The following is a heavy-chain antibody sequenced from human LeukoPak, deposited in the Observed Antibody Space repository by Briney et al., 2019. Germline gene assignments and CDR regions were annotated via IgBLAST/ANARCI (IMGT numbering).Heavy chain of an antibody. J-gene: IGHJ6*02. Sequence: PGGSLRLSCAASGFTFSDYYMSWIRQAPGKGLEWVSYISSSGNTIYYADSVKGRFTISRDNAKNSLYLQMNSLRAEDTAVYYCARVSHNWNYHYYNGMDVWGQGTTVTVSS. D-gene: IGHD1-20*01. CDR2: ISSSGNTI. CDR1: GFTFSDYY. V-gene: IGHV3-11*01. CDR3: ARVSHNWNYHYYNGMDV.